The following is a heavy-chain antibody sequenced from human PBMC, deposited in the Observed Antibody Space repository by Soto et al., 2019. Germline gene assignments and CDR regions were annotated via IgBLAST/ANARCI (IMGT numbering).Heavy chain of an antibody. V-gene: IGHV4-31*03. CDR2: IYYSGSI. J-gene: IGHJ6*02. CDR1: GGSISSGGYY. D-gene: IGHD2-15*01. Sequence: QVQLQESGPGLVKPSQTLSLTCTVSGGSISSGGYYWSWIRQHPGKGLEWIGYIYYSGSIYYNPSLKSRVTSSVDTSKNQFSLNLSAVTAADTAVYYCARGGYCSGGSCYFYYYGMDVWGQGTTVTVSS. CDR3: ARGGYCSGGSCYFYYYGMDV.